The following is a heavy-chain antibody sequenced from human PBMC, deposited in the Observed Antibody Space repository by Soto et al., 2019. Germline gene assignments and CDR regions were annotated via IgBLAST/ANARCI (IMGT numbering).Heavy chain of an antibody. D-gene: IGHD3-16*01. J-gene: IGHJ1*01. CDR1: GFTFSSYG. V-gene: IGHV3-30*03. CDR2: ISHDGSSN. Sequence: QVQLVESGGGVVQTGKSLRLSCAGSGFTFSSYGMHWVRLAPGKGLEWLAAISHDGSSNYYADSVNGRFTISRDNSKNGLYLQMNSLRVEATAVYSCARSPWGARIVRCRHWGQG. CDR3: ARSPWGARIVRCRH.